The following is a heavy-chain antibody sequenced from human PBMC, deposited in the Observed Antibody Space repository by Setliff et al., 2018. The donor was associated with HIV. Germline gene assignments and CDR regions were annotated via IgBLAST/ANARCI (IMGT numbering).Heavy chain of an antibody. V-gene: IGHV1-2*06. Sequence: ASVKVSCKASGYTFTHYFLHWVRQAPGQGLEWMGRINPNSGGTDYAQKFQGRVTTTRDTSISTAYMELSRLRSDDTAVYYCARAPTLFGVEYYYYFGMDVWGQGTTVTVSS. CDR1: GYTFTHYF. J-gene: IGHJ6*02. D-gene: IGHD3-3*01. CDR2: INPNSGGT. CDR3: ARAPTLFGVEYYYYFGMDV.